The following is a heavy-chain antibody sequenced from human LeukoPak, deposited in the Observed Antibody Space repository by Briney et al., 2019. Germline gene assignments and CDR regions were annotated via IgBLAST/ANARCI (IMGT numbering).Heavy chain of an antibody. CDR2: INHSGST. CDR1: GVSFSGYY. J-gene: IGHJ4*02. Sequence: PSETLSLTCAVYGVSFSGYYWSWIRQPPGKGLEWIGEINHSGSTNYNPSLKSRVTISVDTSKNQFSLKLSSVTAADTAVYYCAREAGSGWYGGTRREFDSWGQGTLVTVSS. D-gene: IGHD6-19*01. CDR3: AREAGSGWYGGTRREFDS. V-gene: IGHV4-34*01.